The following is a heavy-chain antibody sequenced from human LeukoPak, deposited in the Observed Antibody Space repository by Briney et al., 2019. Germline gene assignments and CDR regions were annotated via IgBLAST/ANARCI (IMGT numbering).Heavy chain of an antibody. CDR2: IYHSVST. CDR3: ARDRRGSITIFGEDRDDAFDI. J-gene: IGHJ3*02. CDR1: GYSISSGYY. D-gene: IGHD3-3*01. V-gene: IGHV4-38-2*02. Sequence: PSETLSHTCTVSGYSISSGYYWGWIRQPPGKGLEWIGSIYHSVSTHYNPSLNSRVTISLDTSKNQFSLKLSSVTAADTAVYYCARDRRGSITIFGEDRDDAFDIWGQGTMVTVSS.